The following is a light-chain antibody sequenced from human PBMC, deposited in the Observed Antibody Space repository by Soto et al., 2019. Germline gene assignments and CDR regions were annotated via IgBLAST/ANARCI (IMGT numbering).Light chain of an antibody. Sequence: QSALTQPPSASGSPGQSVTISCTGTSSDVGGYTYVSWYQQHPGKAPKLLIHDVTERPSGVPDRFSGSRSDSTASLAVSGLQAEDEADYFCRSYACNEIVLFCGVTKLTVL. CDR2: DVT. J-gene: IGLJ2*01. CDR1: SSDVGGYTY. V-gene: IGLV2-8*01. CDR3: RSYACNEIVL.